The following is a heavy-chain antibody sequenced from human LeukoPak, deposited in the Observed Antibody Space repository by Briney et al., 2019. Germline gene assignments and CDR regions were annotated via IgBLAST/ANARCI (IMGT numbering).Heavy chain of an antibody. Sequence: ASVKVSCKASGYTFTSYDINWVRQATGQGLEWMGWMNPNSGNTGCAQKFQGRVTMTRNTSISTAYMELSSLRSEDTAVYYCARPAPGGSTMIVVDDAFDIWGQGTMVTVSS. J-gene: IGHJ3*02. CDR3: ARPAPGGSTMIVVDDAFDI. CDR2: MNPNSGNT. V-gene: IGHV1-8*01. D-gene: IGHD3-22*01. CDR1: GYTFTSYD.